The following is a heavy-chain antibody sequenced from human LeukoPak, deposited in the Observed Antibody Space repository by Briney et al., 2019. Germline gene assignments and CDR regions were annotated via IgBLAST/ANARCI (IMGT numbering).Heavy chain of an antibody. J-gene: IGHJ6*03. V-gene: IGHV4-59*01. CDR2: IYYSGST. Sequence: SETLSLTCTFSGGSISSYYWSWIRQPPGKGLEWIGYIYYSGSTNYNPSLKSRVTISVDTSKNQFSLKLSSVTAADTAVYYCARGGPKARVYYYYYYMDVWGKGTTVTVSS. CDR1: GGSISSYY. CDR3: ARGGPKARVYYYYYYMDV.